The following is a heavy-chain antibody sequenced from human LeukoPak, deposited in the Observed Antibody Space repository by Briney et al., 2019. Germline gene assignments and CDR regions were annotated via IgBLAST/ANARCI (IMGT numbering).Heavy chain of an antibody. CDR2: MYTSGST. CDR1: GGSISSGNYY. Sequence: PSETLSLTCTVSGGSISSGNYYWSWIRQPAGKGLEWIGRMYTSGSTNYNPSLKSRVTISVDTSKNQFSLKLSSVTAADTAVYYCARTTEGGYSYGYFYYYYMDVWGKGTTVTISS. CDR3: ARTTEGGYSYGYFYYYYMDV. J-gene: IGHJ6*03. V-gene: IGHV4-61*02. D-gene: IGHD5-18*01.